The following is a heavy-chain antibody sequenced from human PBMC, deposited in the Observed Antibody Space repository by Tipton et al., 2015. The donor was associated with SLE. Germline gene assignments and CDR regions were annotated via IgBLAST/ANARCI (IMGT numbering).Heavy chain of an antibody. CDR3: ARGYYDFWSGTNYFDY. D-gene: IGHD3-3*01. J-gene: IGHJ4*02. CDR2: IYSGGST. CDR1: GFTVSSNY. Sequence: SLRLSCAASGFTVSSNYMSWVRQAPGKGLEWVSVIYSGGSTYYADSVKGRFTISRDNSKNTLYLQMNSLRAEDTAVYYCARGYYDFWSGTNYFDYRGQGTLVTVSS. V-gene: IGHV3-53*01.